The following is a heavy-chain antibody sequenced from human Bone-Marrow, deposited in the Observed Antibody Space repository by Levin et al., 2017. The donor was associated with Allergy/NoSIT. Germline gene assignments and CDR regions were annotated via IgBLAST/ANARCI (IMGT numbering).Heavy chain of an antibody. Sequence: ETLSLTCAASGFTFYNYWMSWVRQAPGKGLEWVANIKQDGSEKYYVDSVKGRFTISRDNAKNSLYLQINSLRAEDTAVYYCARDKSNPHFDYWGQGTLVTVSS. V-gene: IGHV3-7*01. D-gene: IGHD4-11*01. CDR2: IKQDGSEK. J-gene: IGHJ4*02. CDR1: GFTFYNYW. CDR3: ARDKSNPHFDY.